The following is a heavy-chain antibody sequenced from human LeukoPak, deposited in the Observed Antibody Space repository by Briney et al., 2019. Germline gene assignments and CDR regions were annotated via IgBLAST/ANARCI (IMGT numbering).Heavy chain of an antibody. Sequence: GESLKISCKGSGYRFTSYWIGWVRQRPGKGLEWMGLIYPGDSDTRYSPSFQGQVTISADKSISTAYLQWSSLKASDTVMYYCARHSGYDPLAFDYWGQGTLVTVSS. D-gene: IGHD5-12*01. CDR3: ARHSGYDPLAFDY. J-gene: IGHJ4*02. V-gene: IGHV5-51*01. CDR1: GYRFTSYW. CDR2: IYPGDSDT.